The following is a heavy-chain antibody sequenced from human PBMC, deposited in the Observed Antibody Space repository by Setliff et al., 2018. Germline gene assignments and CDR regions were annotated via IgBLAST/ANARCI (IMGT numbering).Heavy chain of an antibody. D-gene: IGHD3-3*01. CDR1: GGSFSGYY. V-gene: IGHV4-34*01. J-gene: IGHJ4*02. Sequence: SETLSLTCAVYGGSFSGYYWSWIRQPPGKGLEWIGEINHSGSTNYNPSLKSRVTISVDTSKNQFSLKLSSVTAADTAVYYCARRATYYNFWSGYYAYWGQGTLVTVSS. CDR2: INHSGST. CDR3: ARRATYYNFWSGYYAY.